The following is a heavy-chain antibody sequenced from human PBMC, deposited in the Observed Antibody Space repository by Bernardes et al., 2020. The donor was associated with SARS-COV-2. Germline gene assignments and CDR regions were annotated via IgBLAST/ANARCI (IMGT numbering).Heavy chain of an antibody. CDR1: GFALGNYW. V-gene: IGHV3-23*01. Sequence: GGSLRLSCAASGFALGNYWMNWVRQAPGKGLEWVSAISGSGGSTYYADSVKGRFTISRDNSKNTLYLQMNSLRAEDTAVYYCAKVSVPAAMYASFDYWGQGTLVTVSS. CDR3: AKVSVPAAMYASFDY. D-gene: IGHD2-2*01. J-gene: IGHJ4*02. CDR2: ISGSGGST.